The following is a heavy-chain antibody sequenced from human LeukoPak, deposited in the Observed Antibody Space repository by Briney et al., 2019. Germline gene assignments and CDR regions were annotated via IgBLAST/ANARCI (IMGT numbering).Heavy chain of an antibody. Sequence: GESLRISCKGSGYSFTSYWISWVRQLPGKGLEWMGRIDPSDSYTNYSPSFQGHVTISADKSISTAYLQWSSLKASDSAMYYCARHDYGDLPFFDYWGQGTLVTVSS. J-gene: IGHJ4*02. V-gene: IGHV5-10-1*01. CDR2: IDPSDSYT. CDR3: ARHDYGDLPFFDY. D-gene: IGHD4-17*01. CDR1: GYSFTSYW.